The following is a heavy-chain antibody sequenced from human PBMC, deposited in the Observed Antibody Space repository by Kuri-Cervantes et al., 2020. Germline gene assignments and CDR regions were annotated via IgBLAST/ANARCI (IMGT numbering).Heavy chain of an antibody. CDR3: ARELVTPYYYYGMDV. D-gene: IGHD1-26*01. V-gene: IGHV1-8*01. CDR2: MNPNSGNT. CDR1: GYTFTSYD. J-gene: IGHJ6*02. Sequence: ASVKVSCKASGYTFTSYDINWVRQATGQGLEWMGWMNPNSGNTGYAQKFQGGVTMTEDTSTDTAYMELSSLGSEDTAVYYCARELVTPYYYYGMDVWGQGTTVTVSS.